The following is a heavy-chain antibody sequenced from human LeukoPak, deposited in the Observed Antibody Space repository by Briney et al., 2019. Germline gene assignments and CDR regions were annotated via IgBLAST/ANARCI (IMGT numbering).Heavy chain of an antibody. V-gene: IGHV4-61*02. Sequence: SETPSLPCPVSGGSLNRGSYYMSWIRQPPRKGLEWIGRIYTSGSTNYNPSLKSRVTISVDTSKNQFSLKLSSVTAADTAVYYCARGLSSGWYSIFDYWGQGTLVTVSS. CDR3: ARGLSSGWYSIFDY. D-gene: IGHD6-19*01. CDR1: GGSLNRGSYY. CDR2: IYTSGST. J-gene: IGHJ4*02.